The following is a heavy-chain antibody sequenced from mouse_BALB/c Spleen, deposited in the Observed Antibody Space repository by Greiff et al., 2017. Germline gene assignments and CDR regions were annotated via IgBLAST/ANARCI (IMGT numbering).Heavy chain of an antibody. CDR1: GYSITSDYA. J-gene: IGHJ2*01. Sequence: EVKVEESGPGLVKPSQSLSLTCTVTGYSITSDYAWNWIRQFPGNKLEWMGYISYSGSTSYNPSLKSRISITRDTSKNQFFLQLNSVTTEDTATYYCAREGTITTVVDYWGQGTTLTVSS. V-gene: IGHV3-2*02. CDR3: AREGTITTVVDY. D-gene: IGHD1-1*01. CDR2: ISYSGST.